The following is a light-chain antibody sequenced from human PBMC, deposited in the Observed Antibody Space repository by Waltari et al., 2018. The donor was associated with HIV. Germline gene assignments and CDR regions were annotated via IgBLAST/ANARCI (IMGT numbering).Light chain of an antibody. CDR2: DAS. V-gene: IGKV3-11*01. CDR1: RHVGRY. CDR3: QHRSSWPLYT. J-gene: IGKJ2*01. Sequence: DIVLTPSPATLSFSPGESATLSCRASRHVGRYLVWYQQKPGQSPRRLMYDASNRATGMPARFSGSGAGTDFTRTISSLEPEDFAVYYCQHRSSWPLYTFGQGTNLEIK.